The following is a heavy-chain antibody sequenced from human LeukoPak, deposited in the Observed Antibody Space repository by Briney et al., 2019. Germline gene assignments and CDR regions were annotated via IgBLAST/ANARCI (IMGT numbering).Heavy chain of an antibody. CDR3: ARDEYSYGSQYGMDV. J-gene: IGHJ6*02. Sequence: PGGSLRLSCAASGFTFSSYAMHWVRQAPGKGLEWVAVISYDGSNKYYADSVKGRFTISRDNSKNTLYLQMNSLRAEDTAVYYCARDEYSYGSQYGMDVWGQGTTVTVSS. CDR1: GFTFSSYA. D-gene: IGHD5-18*01. CDR2: ISYDGSNK. V-gene: IGHV3-30*04.